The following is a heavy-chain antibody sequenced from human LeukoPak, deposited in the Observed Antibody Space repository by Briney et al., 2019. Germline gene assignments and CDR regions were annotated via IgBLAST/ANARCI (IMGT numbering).Heavy chain of an antibody. Sequence: XGSLRLSCAASGFTFSDYYMSWIRQAPGKGLEWVSYISSSGSTMYYADSVKGRFTISRDNAKNSLYLQMNSLRAEDTAVYYCARGGFWSGHDAFDIWGQGTMVTVSS. CDR2: ISSSGSTM. CDR3: ARGGFWSGHDAFDI. D-gene: IGHD3-3*01. J-gene: IGHJ3*02. V-gene: IGHV3-11*01. CDR1: GFTFSDYY.